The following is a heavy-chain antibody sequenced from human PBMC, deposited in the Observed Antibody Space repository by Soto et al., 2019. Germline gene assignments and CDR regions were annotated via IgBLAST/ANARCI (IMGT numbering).Heavy chain of an antibody. CDR2: INAGNGNT. CDR1: GYTFTSYA. D-gene: IGHD6-13*01. CDR3: ARDSTFGITWQQLDPTAY. J-gene: IGHJ4*02. V-gene: IGHV1-3*01. Sequence: ASVKVSCKASGYTFTSYAMHWVRQAPGQRLEWMGWINAGNGNTKYSQKFQGRVTITRDTSASTAYMELSSLRSEDTAVYYCARDSTFGITWQQLDPTAYWGQGTLVTVSS.